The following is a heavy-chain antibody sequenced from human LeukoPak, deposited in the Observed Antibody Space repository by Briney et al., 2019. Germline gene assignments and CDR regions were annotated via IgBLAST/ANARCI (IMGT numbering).Heavy chain of an antibody. CDR2: IYNSESI. CDR3: ARDRCSSYTRDWFDP. D-gene: IGHD2-2*02. J-gene: IGHJ5*02. V-gene: IGHV4-4*07. Sequence: PSETLSLTCTVSGGSINGYYWSWIRQPAGKGLEWIGRIYNSESINYNPSLKSRVTMSIDTYKNQFSLKLNSVTAADTAVYYCARDRCSSYTRDWFDPWGQGALVTVSS. CDR1: GGSINGYY.